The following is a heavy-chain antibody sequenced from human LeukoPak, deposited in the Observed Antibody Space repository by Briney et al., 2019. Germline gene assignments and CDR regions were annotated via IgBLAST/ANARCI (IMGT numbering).Heavy chain of an antibody. D-gene: IGHD6-19*01. CDR1: GGSVSSGSYY. J-gene: IGHJ4*02. Sequence: PSETLSFTCTVSGGSVSSGSYYWSWIRQPPGKGLEWIGYIYYSGSTNYNPSLKSRVTISVDTSKNQFSLKLSSVTAADTAVYYCAGTHSSGWYGFDYWGQGTLVTVSS. CDR2: IYYSGST. CDR3: AGTHSSGWYGFDY. V-gene: IGHV4-61*01.